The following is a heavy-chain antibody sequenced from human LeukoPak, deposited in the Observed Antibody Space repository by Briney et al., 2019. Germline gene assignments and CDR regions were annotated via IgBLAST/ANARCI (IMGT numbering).Heavy chain of an antibody. Sequence: GESLKISCKGSGYSFTSYWIGWVRQMPGKGLEWMGIIYPGDSDTRYSPSFQGQVTISADKSISTAYLQWSSLKASDTAMYYCARLGTYDYVWGSHDYWGQGTLVTVSS. D-gene: IGHD3-16*01. V-gene: IGHV5-51*01. CDR2: IYPGDSDT. CDR1: GYSFTSYW. J-gene: IGHJ4*02. CDR3: ARLGTYDYVWGSHDY.